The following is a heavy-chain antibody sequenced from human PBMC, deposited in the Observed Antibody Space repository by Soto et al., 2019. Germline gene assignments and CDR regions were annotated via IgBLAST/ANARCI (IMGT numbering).Heavy chain of an antibody. CDR3: AKHHVSMIVLKISFAF. J-gene: IGHJ3*01. Sequence: GGALRLSCSASGFTYSDSAMTWVRQAPGKGLAWLAIISASRRTSYYAVSVKGRFTISRDTSKNTPSLHMNSLGANDTAVYYCAKHHVSMIVLKISFAFWGQGTMVTVTS. V-gene: IGHV3-23*01. CDR2: ISASRRTS. D-gene: IGHD3-16*01. CDR1: GFTYSDSA.